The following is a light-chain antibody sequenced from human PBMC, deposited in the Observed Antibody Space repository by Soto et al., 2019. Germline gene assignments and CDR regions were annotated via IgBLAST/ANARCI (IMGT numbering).Light chain of an antibody. V-gene: IGKV3-20*01. CDR1: QSVSSSF. Sequence: EIVLTQSPGTLSLSPGERATLSCRASQSVSSSFLSWYQQKPGQAPRLLISDASSRATGIPDRFTGSGSGSDFTLTISRLEPEDFAVYYCHQYSRSPRTFGQGTKVEIK. J-gene: IGKJ1*01. CDR3: HQYSRSPRT. CDR2: DAS.